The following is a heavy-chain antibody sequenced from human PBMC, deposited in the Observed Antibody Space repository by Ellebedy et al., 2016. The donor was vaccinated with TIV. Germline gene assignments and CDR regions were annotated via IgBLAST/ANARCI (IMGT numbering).Heavy chain of an antibody. J-gene: IGHJ4*02. CDR1: GFTFSSYW. CDR3: ARAGSYLSEAVFY. V-gene: IGHV3-74*01. CDR2: MDSGGSTT. Sequence: GESLKISXAASGFTFSSYWMHWVRQAPGKGLVWVSRMDSGGSTTDYADFVKGRFTISRDNAKNTLYLQMDSLRAEDTAVYYCARAGSYLSEAVFYWGQGTLVTVSS. D-gene: IGHD3-10*01.